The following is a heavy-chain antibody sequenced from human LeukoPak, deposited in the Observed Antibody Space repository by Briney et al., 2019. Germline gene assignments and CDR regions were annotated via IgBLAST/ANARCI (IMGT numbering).Heavy chain of an antibody. J-gene: IGHJ3*02. CDR2: IVVGSGHT. CDR1: GFTFTSSA. Sequence: GASVKVSCKASGFTFTSSAMQWVRQARGQRLEWIGWIVVGSGHTNYAQKFQERVTITRDMSTSTAYMELSSLRSEDTAVYYCAASDTSDIAAFDIWGQGTMVTVSS. D-gene: IGHD3-22*01. V-gene: IGHV1-58*02. CDR3: AASDTSDIAAFDI.